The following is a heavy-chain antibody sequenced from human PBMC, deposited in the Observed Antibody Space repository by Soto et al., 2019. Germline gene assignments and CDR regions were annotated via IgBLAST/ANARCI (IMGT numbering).Heavy chain of an antibody. CDR1: GFSFSSFW. CDR3: ARVDDTRGGNWFDS. CDR2: INSDGSRT. J-gene: IGHJ5*01. V-gene: IGHV3-74*01. D-gene: IGHD3-22*01. Sequence: PGGSLRLSCAASGFSFSSFWMHWVRQAPGKGLVWVSRINSDGSRTNFADSVKGRFTISRDNAKSTVYLQMNSLRTDDTAVYYCARVDDTRGGNWFDSWGQGTLVTVSS.